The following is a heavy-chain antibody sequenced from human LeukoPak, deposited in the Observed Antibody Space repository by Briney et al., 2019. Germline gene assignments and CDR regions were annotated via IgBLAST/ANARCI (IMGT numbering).Heavy chain of an antibody. CDR1: GYTFTSYG. V-gene: IGHV1-18*01. CDR3: ARDPTVITSSRITVFGVAKGPHNWFDP. D-gene: IGHD3-3*01. CDR2: ISAYNGNT. J-gene: IGHJ5*02. Sequence: GASVKVSCKASGYTFTSYGISWVRQAPGQGLEWMGWISAYNGNTNYAQKLQGRVTMTTDTSTSTAYMELRSLRSDDTAVYYCARDPTVITSSRITVFGVAKGPHNWFDPWGKGPLVTVSS.